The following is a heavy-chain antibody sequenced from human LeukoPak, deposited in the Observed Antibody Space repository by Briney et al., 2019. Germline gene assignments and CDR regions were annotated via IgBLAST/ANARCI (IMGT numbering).Heavy chain of an antibody. V-gene: IGHV4-34*01. CDR1: GGSFSGYY. CDR3: ARPLLAYSNYDPLGY. J-gene: IGHJ4*02. D-gene: IGHD4-11*01. Sequence: SETLSLTCAVYGGSFSGYYWSWIRQPPGKGLEWIGEINHSGSTNYNPSLKGRVTISVDTSKNQFSLKLSSVTAADTAVYYCARPLLAYSNYDPLGYWGQGTLVTVSS. CDR2: INHSGST.